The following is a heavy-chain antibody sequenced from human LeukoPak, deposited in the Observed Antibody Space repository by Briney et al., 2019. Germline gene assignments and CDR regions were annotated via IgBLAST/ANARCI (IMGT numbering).Heavy chain of an antibody. Sequence: ASVKVSCKASGYTFTSYGISWVRQAPGQGLEWMGWISAYNGNTNYAQKLLGRVTMTTDTSTSTAYMELRSLRSDDTAVYYCARDHGIAVAGNFDYWGQGTLVTVSS. V-gene: IGHV1-18*01. CDR3: ARDHGIAVAGNFDY. CDR1: GYTFTSYG. J-gene: IGHJ4*02. CDR2: ISAYNGNT. D-gene: IGHD6-19*01.